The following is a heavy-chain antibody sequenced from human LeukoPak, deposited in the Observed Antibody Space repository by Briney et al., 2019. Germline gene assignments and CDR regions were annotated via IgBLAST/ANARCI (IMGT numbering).Heavy chain of an antibody. J-gene: IGHJ4*02. V-gene: IGHV4-39*07. CDR1: GGSISSSSYY. CDR3: ARGQQLVGYFDY. CDR2: IYYSGST. D-gene: IGHD6-13*01. Sequence: SETLSLTCTVSGGSISSSSYYWGWIRQPPGKGLEWIGSIYYSGSTYYNPSLESRVTISVDTSKNQFSLKLSSVTAADTAVYYCARGQQLVGYFDYWGQGTLVTVSS.